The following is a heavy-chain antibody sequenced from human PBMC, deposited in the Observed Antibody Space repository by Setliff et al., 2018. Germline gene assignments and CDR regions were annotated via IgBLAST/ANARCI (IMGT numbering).Heavy chain of an antibody. CDR1: GYTFTGYY. CDR2: INPNSGGT. V-gene: IGHV1-2*02. J-gene: IGHJ3*02. CDR3: ARGREWLVRVDI. Sequence: ASVKVSCKASGYTFTGYYMHWVRQAPGQGLEWMGWINPNSGGTNYAQKFQGRVTMTRDTSISTAYMELSRLRSGDTAVYYCARGREWLVRVDIWGQGTMVTVSS. D-gene: IGHD6-19*01.